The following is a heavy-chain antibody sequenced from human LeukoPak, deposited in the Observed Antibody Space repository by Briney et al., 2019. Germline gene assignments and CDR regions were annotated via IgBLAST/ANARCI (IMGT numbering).Heavy chain of an antibody. CDR3: ARAQGYSYSSHFDQ. V-gene: IGHV1-46*01. D-gene: IGHD5-18*01. J-gene: IGHJ4*02. Sequence: ASVKISCRASGYTFTSYYIHWVRQAPGQGLEWMGTINPSGGSTNYAQKFQGRVTMTRDTSTSTVYMELSSLRSEDTAVYYCARAQGYSYSSHFDQWGQGTLVTVSS. CDR2: INPSGGST. CDR1: GYTFTSYY.